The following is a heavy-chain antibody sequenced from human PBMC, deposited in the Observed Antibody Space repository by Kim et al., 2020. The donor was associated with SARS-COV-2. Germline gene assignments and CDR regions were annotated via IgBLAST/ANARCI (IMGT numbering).Heavy chain of an antibody. CDR1: GFTFSSYG. V-gene: IGHV3-30*18. D-gene: IGHD3-10*01. CDR3: AKDNGGYYYGSGSYYVFDY. CDR2: ISYDGSNK. Sequence: GGSLRLSCAASGFTFSSYGMHWVRQAPGKGLEWVAVISYDGSNKYYADSVKGRFTISRDNSKNTLYLQMNSLRAEDTAVYYCAKDNGGYYYGSGSYYVFDYWGQGTLVTVFS. J-gene: IGHJ4*02.